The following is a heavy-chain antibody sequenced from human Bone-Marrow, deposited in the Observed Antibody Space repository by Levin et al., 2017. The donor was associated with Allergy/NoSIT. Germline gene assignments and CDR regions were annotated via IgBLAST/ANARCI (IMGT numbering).Heavy chain of an antibody. CDR2: INHSGST. J-gene: IGHJ5*02. V-gene: IGHV4-34*01. CDR3: ARGPVGYNNNWFRTYDRWFDP. Sequence: SETLSLTCAVYGGSFNGHFWTWIRQPPGKGLEWIGEINHSGSTNYHASLKSRVTISTDTSKNQFSLHLTSVTAADTAVYYCARGPVGYNNNWFRTYDRWFDPWGQGTLVTVSS. CDR1: GGSFNGHF. D-gene: IGHD6-13*01.